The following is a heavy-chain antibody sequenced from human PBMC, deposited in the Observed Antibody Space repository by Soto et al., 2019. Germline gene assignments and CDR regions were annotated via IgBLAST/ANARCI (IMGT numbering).Heavy chain of an antibody. CDR2: ISYDGSNK. CDR3: AKDSAYYDYVWGSPPDYYYGMDV. CDR1: GFTFSSYG. J-gene: IGHJ6*02. V-gene: IGHV3-30*18. Sequence: GGSLRLSCAASGFTFSSYGMHWVRQAPGKGLEWVAVISYDGSNKYYADSVKGRFTISRDNSKNTLYLQMNSLRAEDTAVYYCAKDSAYYDYVWGSPPDYYYGMDVWGQGTTVTVSS. D-gene: IGHD3-16*01.